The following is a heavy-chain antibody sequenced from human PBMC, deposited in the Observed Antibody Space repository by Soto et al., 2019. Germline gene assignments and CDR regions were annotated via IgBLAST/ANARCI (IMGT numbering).Heavy chain of an antibody. CDR3: ARHSTGYYYSWFDP. CDR2: IFYNGNT. Sequence: SETLSLTCTVSGGSIDSSTYYWGWIRQPPGKGLEWIGSIFYNGNTFYNPSLKSRITISVDTSKNQFSLKLSSVTAADTAVYYCARHSTGYYYSWFDPWGQETLVTVSS. J-gene: IGHJ5*02. CDR1: GGSIDSSTYY. V-gene: IGHV4-39*01. D-gene: IGHD3-22*01.